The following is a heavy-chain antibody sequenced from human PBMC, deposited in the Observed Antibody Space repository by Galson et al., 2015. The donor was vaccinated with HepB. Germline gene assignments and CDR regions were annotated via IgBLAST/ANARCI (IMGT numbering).Heavy chain of an antibody. D-gene: IGHD3-10*01. CDR2: IYSIPSGAAT. Sequence: SLRLSCAPSGFSASYNYMSWVRQAPGKGLEWVSIIYSIPSGAATYSADSVKGRFTISRDDSRNTVYLQMNNLRAEDTAVYYCVSGLSGAVFDYWGQGTLLTVSS. CDR3: VSGLSGAVFDY. CDR1: GFSASYNY. J-gene: IGHJ4*02. V-gene: IGHV3-53*01.